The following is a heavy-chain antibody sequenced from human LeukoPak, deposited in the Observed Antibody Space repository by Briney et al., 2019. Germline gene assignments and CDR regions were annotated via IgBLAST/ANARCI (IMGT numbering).Heavy chain of an antibody. CDR3: ARALVEMGI. D-gene: IGHD5-24*01. J-gene: IGHJ3*02. CDR1: GFTFSNYA. V-gene: IGHV4-34*01. CDR2: INHSGST. Sequence: PGGSLRLSCAASGFTFSNYAMTWVRQAPGKGLEWIGEINHSGSTNYNPSLKSRVTISVDTSKNQFSLKLSSVTAADTAVYYCARALVEMGIWGQGTMVTVSS.